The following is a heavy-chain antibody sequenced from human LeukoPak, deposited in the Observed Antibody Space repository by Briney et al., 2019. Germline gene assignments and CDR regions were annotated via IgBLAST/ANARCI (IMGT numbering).Heavy chain of an antibody. Sequence: GGSLRLSCAASGFTFSSYGMHWVRQAPGKGLEWVAVISYDGSNKYYADSVKGRFTISRDNSKNTLYLQMNSLRAGDTAVYYCAKDRRYYGSGSYSGYYYYGMDVWGKGTTVTVSS. D-gene: IGHD3-10*01. J-gene: IGHJ6*04. CDR2: ISYDGSNK. CDR1: GFTFSSYG. CDR3: AKDRRYYGSGSYSGYYYYGMDV. V-gene: IGHV3-30*18.